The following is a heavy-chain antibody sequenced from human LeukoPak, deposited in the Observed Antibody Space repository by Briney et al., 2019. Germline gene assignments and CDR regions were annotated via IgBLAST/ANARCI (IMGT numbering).Heavy chain of an antibody. CDR2: INCAGGST. D-gene: IGHD1-7*01. Sequence: ASVKVSCTASGYTFTSYYIHWVRQAPGHGLEWMGIINCAGGSTRYAQKFQGRVTMTRDTSTSTVYMELSSLRSEDTAVYYCAREGELLGGFDIWGQGTMVTVSS. V-gene: IGHV1-46*01. CDR1: GYTFTSYY. CDR3: AREGELLGGFDI. J-gene: IGHJ3*02.